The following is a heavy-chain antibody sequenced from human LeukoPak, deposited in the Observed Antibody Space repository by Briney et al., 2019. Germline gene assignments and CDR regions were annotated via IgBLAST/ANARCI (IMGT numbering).Heavy chain of an antibody. J-gene: IGHJ4*02. D-gene: IGHD2-2*01. Sequence: SETLSLTCTVSGGSISSGSYYWGWIRQPPGKGLEWIGSIYYTGSTYYNPSLKSRVTISVDTSKTQFSLKLSSVTAADTAVYYCAKEGGIVVVPAAEVTPNFDYWGQGTLVTVSS. V-gene: IGHV4-39*02. CDR3: AKEGGIVVVPAAEVTPNFDY. CDR1: GGSISSGSYY. CDR2: IYYTGST.